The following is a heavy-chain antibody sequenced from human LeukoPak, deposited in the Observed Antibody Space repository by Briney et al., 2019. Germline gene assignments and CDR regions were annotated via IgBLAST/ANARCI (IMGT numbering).Heavy chain of an antibody. CDR3: ARGDCSSTSCYTGAFDI. Sequence: MPGGSLRLSCAASGFTFSSYSMNWVRQAPGKGLEWVSSISSSSSYIYYADSVKGRFTISRDNAKNSLYLQMNSLRAEDTAVYYCARGDCSSTSCYTGAFDIWGQGTMVTVSS. CDR1: GFTFSSYS. CDR2: ISSSSSYI. V-gene: IGHV3-21*01. J-gene: IGHJ3*02. D-gene: IGHD2-2*02.